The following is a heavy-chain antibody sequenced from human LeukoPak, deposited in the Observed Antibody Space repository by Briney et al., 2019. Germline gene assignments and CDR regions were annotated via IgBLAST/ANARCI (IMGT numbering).Heavy chain of an antibody. J-gene: IGHJ4*02. CDR3: ARGGTYYDILTGYYTAWYFDY. Sequence: GGSLRLSCAASGFTFSSYWMIWVRQAPGKGLEWVANIKQDGSEKYYVDSVKGRFTISRDNAKNSLYLQMNSLRAEDTAVYYCARGGTYYDILTGYYTAWYFDYWGQGTLVTVSS. CDR1: GFTFSSYW. V-gene: IGHV3-7*04. D-gene: IGHD3-9*01. CDR2: IKQDGSEK.